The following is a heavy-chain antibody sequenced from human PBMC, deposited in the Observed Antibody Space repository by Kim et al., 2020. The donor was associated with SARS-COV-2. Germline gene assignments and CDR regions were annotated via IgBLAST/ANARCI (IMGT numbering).Heavy chain of an antibody. J-gene: IGHJ4*02. V-gene: IGHV1-18*01. D-gene: IGHD3-10*01. Sequence: YAQKLQGRVTMTTDTSTSTAYMELRSLRSDDTAVYYCAIDRRWFGDRESYWGQGTLVTVSS. CDR3: AIDRRWFGDRESY.